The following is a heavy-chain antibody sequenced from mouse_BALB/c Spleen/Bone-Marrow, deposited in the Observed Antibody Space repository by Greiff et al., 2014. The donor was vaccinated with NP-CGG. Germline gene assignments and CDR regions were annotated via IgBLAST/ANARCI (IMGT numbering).Heavy chain of an antibody. V-gene: IGHV14-3*02. D-gene: IGHD2-1*01. Sequence: DVKLQESGAELVKPGASVKLSCTASGFNIKDTYMHWVKQRPEQGLEWIGSFQGKATITADTSSNTAYLQLSSLTSEDTAVYYCARNGNYGAWFAYWGQGTLVTVSA. J-gene: IGHJ3*01. CDR1: GFNIKDTY. CDR3: ARNGNYGAWFAY.